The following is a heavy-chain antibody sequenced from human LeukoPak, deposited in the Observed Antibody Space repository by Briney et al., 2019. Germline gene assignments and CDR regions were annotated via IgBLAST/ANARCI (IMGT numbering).Heavy chain of an antibody. V-gene: IGHV3-30*18. CDR2: ISYDGSNK. J-gene: IGHJ6*02. CDR3: AKDVKLWRSRAYYYYYGMDV. CDR1: GFTFSSYG. Sequence: GRSLRLSCAASGFTFSSYGMHWVRQAPGKGLEWVAVISYDGSNKYYADSVKGRFTISRDNSKNTLYLQMNSLRAEDTAVYYCAKDVKLWRSRAYYYYYGMDVWGQGTTVTVSS. D-gene: IGHD5-18*01.